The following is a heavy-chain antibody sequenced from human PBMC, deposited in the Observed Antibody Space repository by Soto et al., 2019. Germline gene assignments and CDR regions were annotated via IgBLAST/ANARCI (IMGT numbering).Heavy chain of an antibody. D-gene: IGHD3-22*01. V-gene: IGHV3-30*18. CDR1: GFTFSDYG. CDR2: ISYDGSNK. Sequence: PGGSLRLSCGDSGFTFSDYGMHWVRQAPGKGLEWVAGISYDGSNKHYADSAEGRFTISRDNSESTVYLQMNSLRAEDTAIYYCAKDTYYYDSSGYYVFDYWGQGALVTVSS. CDR3: AKDTYYYDSSGYYVFDY. J-gene: IGHJ4*02.